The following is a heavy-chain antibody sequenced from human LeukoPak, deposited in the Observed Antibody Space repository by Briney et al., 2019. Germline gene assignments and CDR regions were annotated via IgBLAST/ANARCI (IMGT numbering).Heavy chain of an antibody. J-gene: IGHJ6*02. V-gene: IGHV4-59*01. Sequence: SETLSLTCTVSGGSISTYFWSWIRQPPGKGLEYIGYIYYSGSTNYNPSLKSRVTISLDTAKNQFSLKLSSVTAADTAVYYCARGNYVYYYGMDVWGQGTTVTVSS. CDR2: IYYSGST. D-gene: IGHD4-11*01. CDR3: ARGNYVYYYGMDV. CDR1: GGSISTYF.